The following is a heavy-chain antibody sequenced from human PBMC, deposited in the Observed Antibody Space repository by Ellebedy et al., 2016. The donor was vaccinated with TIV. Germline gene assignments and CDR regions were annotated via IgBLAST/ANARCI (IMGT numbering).Heavy chain of an antibody. D-gene: IGHD6-19*01. CDR2: IKPDGSEK. V-gene: IGHV3-7*03. CDR3: ARMDHRGSGWYFDY. CDR1: GFTFSNYW. J-gene: IGHJ4*02. Sequence: GESLKISXASSGFTFSNYWMSCVRQAPGKGLEWVANIKPDGSEKYYVDSVKGRFTISRDNAKNSLYLQMNSLRAEDTAVYYCARMDHRGSGWYFDYWGQGTLVTVSS.